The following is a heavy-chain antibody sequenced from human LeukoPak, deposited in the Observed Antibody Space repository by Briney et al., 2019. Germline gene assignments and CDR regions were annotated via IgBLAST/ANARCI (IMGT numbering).Heavy chain of an antibody. CDR1: GGSFSGYY. CDR2: INHSGST. D-gene: IGHD6-6*01. V-gene: IGHV4-34*01. Sequence: TSETLSLTCAVYGGSFSGYYYNWIRQPPGKGLEWIGEINHSGSTNYNPSLKSRVTISVDTSKNQFSLKLSSVTVADTAVYFCARRSSYSSSSGVGYWGQGTLVTVSS. CDR3: ARRSSYSSSSGVGY. J-gene: IGHJ4*02.